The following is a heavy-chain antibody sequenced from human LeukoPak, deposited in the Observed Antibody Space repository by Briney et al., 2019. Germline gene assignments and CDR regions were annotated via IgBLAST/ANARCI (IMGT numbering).Heavy chain of an antibody. D-gene: IGHD2-2*01. CDR1: GDSVSSNSFT. V-gene: IGHV6-1*01. J-gene: IGHJ5*02. CDR2: TYYRSTWYN. Sequence: SWTLSLSCALYGDSVSSNSFTGNWIGQSPSRGLEWVGRTYYRSTWYNDYAVSVRGRITVNPDTSKNQFSLHLNSVTPEDTAVYYCARRLTQYDCFDPWGQGILVTVSS. CDR3: ARRLTQYDCFDP.